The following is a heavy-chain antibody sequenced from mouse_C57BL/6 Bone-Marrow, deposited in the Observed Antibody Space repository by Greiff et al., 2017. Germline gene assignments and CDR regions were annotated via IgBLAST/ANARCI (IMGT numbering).Heavy chain of an antibody. D-gene: IGHD3-3*01. V-gene: IGHV15-2*01. CDR3: ARGGTWYAMDY. CDR1: DSEVFPIAY. Sequence: VQLQESGSELRSPGSSVKLSCKDFDSEVFPIAYMSWVRQKPGHGFECIGGILPSIGRTISGEKFEDKATLDADTLSNTAYLELNSLTSEDSAIYYCARGGTWYAMDYWGQGTSVTVSS. J-gene: IGHJ4*01. CDR2: ILPSIGRT.